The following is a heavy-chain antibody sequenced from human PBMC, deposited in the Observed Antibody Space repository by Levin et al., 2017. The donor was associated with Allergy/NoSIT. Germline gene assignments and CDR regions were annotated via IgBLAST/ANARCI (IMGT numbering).Heavy chain of an antibody. V-gene: IGHV3-30-3*01. D-gene: IGHD6-19*01. CDR2: ISYDGSNK. CDR1: GFTFSSYA. CDR3: ARDRYSSGWSLRGYYYYYYGMDV. Sequence: GESLKISCAASGFTFSSYAMHWVRQAPGKGLEWVAVISYDGSNKYYADSVKGRFTISRDNSKNTLYLQMNSLRAEDTAVYYCARDRYSSGWSLRGYYYYYYGMDVWGQGTTVTVSS. J-gene: IGHJ6*02.